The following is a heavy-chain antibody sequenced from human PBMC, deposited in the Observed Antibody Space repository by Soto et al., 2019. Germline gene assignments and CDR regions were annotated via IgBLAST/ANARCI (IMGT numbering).Heavy chain of an antibody. D-gene: IGHD6-19*01. CDR1: GFTFSDHY. V-gene: IGHV3-72*01. Sequence: EVQLVESGGGLVQPGGSLRLSCAASGFTFSDHYMDWVRRAPGKRLEWVGRSRNTAQRFITEDAASVKGRFTVSRDESENSLYLQMNRLKIGDTAEYYCASPERRSCGWSNYWGQGTLVTVSS. CDR3: ASPERRSCGWSNY. J-gene: IGHJ4*02. CDR2: SRNTAQRFIT.